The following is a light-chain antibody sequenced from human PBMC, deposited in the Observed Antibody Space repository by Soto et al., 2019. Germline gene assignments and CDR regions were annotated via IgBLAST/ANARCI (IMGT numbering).Light chain of an antibody. CDR2: AAS. V-gene: IGKV3-11*01. Sequence: LLTQSPSTLSLSVGESATLSCRASQSVSSYLAWYQQKLGQAPRLLIYAASNRATGIPARFSGTGSGTDFTLTINNLEPEDFAVYYCQLRTNWSIAFGRGTRLEIK. CDR1: QSVSSY. J-gene: IGKJ5*01. CDR3: QLRTNWSIA.